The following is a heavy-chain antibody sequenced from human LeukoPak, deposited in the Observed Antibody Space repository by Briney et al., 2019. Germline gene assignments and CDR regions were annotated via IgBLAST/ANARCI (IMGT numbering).Heavy chain of an antibody. Sequence: SETLSLTCTVPGGSINSDNYYWSWVRQHPGKGLEWIGYIYYSGSTCYNPSLRSRVTLSVDTSKNQFSLNLSSVTAADTAVYYCARLFGCGKNYFDYWGQGTLVTVSS. J-gene: IGHJ4*02. V-gene: IGHV4-31*03. D-gene: IGHD4-23*01. CDR1: GGSINSDNYY. CDR2: IYYSGST. CDR3: ARLFGCGKNYFDY.